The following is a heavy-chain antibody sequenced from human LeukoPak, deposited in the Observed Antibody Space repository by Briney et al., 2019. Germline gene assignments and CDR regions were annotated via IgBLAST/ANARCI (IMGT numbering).Heavy chain of an antibody. CDR3: ARVTGYIVEDYFDY. D-gene: IGHD3-22*01. CDR1: GGSISSYY. J-gene: IGHJ4*02. Sequence: SETLSLTCSVSGGSISSYYWSWIRQPPGKGLEWIGYIYYSGSINYNPSLKSRVTISVDTSKNQFSLRLSSVTAADTAVYYCARVTGYIVEDYFDYWGQGTLVTVSS. V-gene: IGHV4-59*01. CDR2: IYYSGSI.